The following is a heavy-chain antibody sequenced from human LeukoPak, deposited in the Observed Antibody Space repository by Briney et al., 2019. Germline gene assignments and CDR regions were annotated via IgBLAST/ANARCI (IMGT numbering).Heavy chain of an antibody. CDR1: GGSVSGSITSYY. V-gene: IGHV4-61*01. CDR2: IYRSEST. Sequence: SETLSLTCTVSGGSVSGSITSYYWSWIRKPPGKGLEWIGYIYRSESTYYNPSLKSRVTISVDTSKNQFSLELTSVTAADTAVYYCARGHRRGDYSDRYNFYDYWGQGILVTVSS. J-gene: IGHJ4*02. D-gene: IGHD4-17*01. CDR3: ARGHRRGDYSDRYNFYDY.